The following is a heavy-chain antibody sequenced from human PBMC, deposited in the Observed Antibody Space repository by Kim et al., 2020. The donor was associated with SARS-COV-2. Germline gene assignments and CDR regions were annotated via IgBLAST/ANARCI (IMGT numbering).Heavy chain of an antibody. J-gene: IGHJ4*02. CDR1: GGSISRSSYY. CDR3: ARLRYYYGSGSHYY. CDR2: IYYSGST. Sequence: SQTLSLTCTVSGGSISRSSYYWGWIRQPPGKGLEWIGSIYYSGSTYYNPSLKSRVTISVDTSKNQFSLKLSSVTAADTAVYYCARLRYYYGSGSHYYWGQ. V-gene: IGHV4-39*01. D-gene: IGHD3-10*01.